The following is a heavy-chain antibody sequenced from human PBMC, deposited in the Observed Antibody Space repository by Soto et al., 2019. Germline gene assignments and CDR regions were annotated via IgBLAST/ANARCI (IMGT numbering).Heavy chain of an antibody. CDR3: AHRPMTTVPYYFDS. CDR1: GFSLSTTGVA. V-gene: IGHV2-5*01. D-gene: IGHD4-17*01. Sequence: SGPTLVNPTQTLTLTCTFSGFSLSTTGVAVGWKRKPPGKALEWLALINWNDNKFYSPSLKSRLTITKDTSKNQVVLTMTSMDPVDTATYYCAHRPMTTVPYYFDSWGPGTLVTVSS. J-gene: IGHJ4*02. CDR2: INWNDNK.